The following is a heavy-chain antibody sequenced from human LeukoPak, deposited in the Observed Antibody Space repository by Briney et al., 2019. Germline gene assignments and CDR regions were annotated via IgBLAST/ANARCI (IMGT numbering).Heavy chain of an antibody. D-gene: IGHD2-15*01. CDR3: ASALYCSGGSCPWGFDY. Sequence: SVKVSCKAAGGTFSSYAISWVRQAPGQGLEWMGGSIPIFGTADYAQKFQGRVTITADESTSTAYMELSSLRSEDTAVYSCASALYCSGGSCPWGFDYWGQGTLVTVSS. J-gene: IGHJ4*02. CDR2: SIPIFGTA. V-gene: IGHV1-69*13. CDR1: GGTFSSYA.